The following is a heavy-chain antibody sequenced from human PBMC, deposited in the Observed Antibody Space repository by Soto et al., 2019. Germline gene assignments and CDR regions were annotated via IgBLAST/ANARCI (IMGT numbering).Heavy chain of an antibody. CDR1: GYSFTSYW. CDR2: IDPSDSYT. CDR3: ATTYYYDSSVGNGYYYYGMDV. Sequence: PGESLKISCKGSGYSFTSYWISWVRQMPGKGLEWMGRIDPSDSYTNYGPSFQGHVTISADKSISTAYLQWSSLKASDTAMYYCATTYYYDSSVGNGYYYYGMDVWGQGTTVTVSS. D-gene: IGHD3-22*01. V-gene: IGHV5-10-1*01. J-gene: IGHJ6*02.